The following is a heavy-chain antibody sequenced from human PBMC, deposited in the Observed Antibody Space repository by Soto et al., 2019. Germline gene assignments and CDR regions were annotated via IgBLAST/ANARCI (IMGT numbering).Heavy chain of an antibody. CDR2: ISYDGSNK. J-gene: IGHJ3*02. Sequence: QVQLVESGGGVVQPGRSLRLSCAASGFTFSSYGMHWVRQAPGKGLEWVAVISYDGSNKYYADSVKGRFTISRDNSKNTLYLQMNSLRAEDTAVYYCAKEWEQYYYGSGIIAFDIWGQGTMVTVSS. CDR3: AKEWEQYYYGSGIIAFDI. V-gene: IGHV3-30*18. CDR1: GFTFSSYG. D-gene: IGHD3-10*01.